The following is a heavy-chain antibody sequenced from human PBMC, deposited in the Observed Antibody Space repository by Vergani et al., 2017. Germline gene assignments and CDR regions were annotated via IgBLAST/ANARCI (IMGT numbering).Heavy chain of an antibody. CDR1: GFTFDDYA. J-gene: IGHJ6*03. Sequence: EVQLVESGGGLVQPGRSLRLSCAASGFTFDDYAMHWVRQAPGKGLEWVSGISWNIGSIGYADSVKGRFTISRDNAKNSLYLQMNSLRAEDTALYYCAKDLYSGFYYYMDVWGKGTTVTV. CDR2: ISWNIGSI. V-gene: IGHV3-9*01. D-gene: IGHD3-10*01. CDR3: AKDLYSGFYYYMDV.